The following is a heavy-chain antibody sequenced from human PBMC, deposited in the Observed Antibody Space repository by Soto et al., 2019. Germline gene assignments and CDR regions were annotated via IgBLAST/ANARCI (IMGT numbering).Heavy chain of an antibody. Sequence: GGSLRLSCAASGFTFSDYYMSWIRQAPGKGLEWVSYISSSSSYTNYADSVKGRFTISRDNAKNSLYLQMNSLRAEDTAVYYCARDSADDYVWGSYRNPGFDYWGQGTLVTVSS. J-gene: IGHJ4*02. CDR3: ARDSADDYVWGSYRNPGFDY. CDR1: GFTFSDYY. D-gene: IGHD3-16*02. CDR2: ISSSSSYT. V-gene: IGHV3-11*05.